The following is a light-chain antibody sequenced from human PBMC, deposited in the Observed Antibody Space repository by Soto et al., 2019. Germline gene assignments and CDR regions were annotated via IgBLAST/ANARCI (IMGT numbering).Light chain of an antibody. CDR2: GNY. Sequence: QAVVTQPSSVSGAPGQRVTISCTGSSSNIGAGFDVHWYQQLPGTAPKFLIYGNYNRPSGVPDRFSGSKSGTSASLAITGLQAEDEADYYCQSYDSSLSVAVFGGGTKLTVL. CDR3: QSYDSSLSVAV. CDR1: SSNIGAGFD. V-gene: IGLV1-40*01. J-gene: IGLJ2*01.